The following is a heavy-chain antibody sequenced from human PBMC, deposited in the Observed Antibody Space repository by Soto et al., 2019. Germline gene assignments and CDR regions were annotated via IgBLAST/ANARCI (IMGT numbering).Heavy chain of an antibody. CDR3: ARDGGNWFGP. CDR1: GFTFSSCA. CDR2: ISKDSTTM. J-gene: IGHJ5*02. Sequence: GGSMRLSCAASGFTFSSCAMTWVRQAPGKGLGWVAFISKDSTTMYYAASVKGRFTVSRDNAVNSLNLQMNSLRDDDTAVYYCARDGGNWFGPWGQGTLVTVSS. V-gene: IGHV3-48*02. D-gene: IGHD3-16*01.